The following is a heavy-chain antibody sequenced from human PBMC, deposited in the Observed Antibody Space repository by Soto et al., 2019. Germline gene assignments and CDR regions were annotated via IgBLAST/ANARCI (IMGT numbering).Heavy chain of an antibody. D-gene: IGHD6-13*01. J-gene: IGHJ6*03. CDR2: MNPNSGNT. V-gene: IGHV1-8*01. Sequence: ASVKVSCKASGYTFTSADINWVRQATGQGLEWMGWMNPNSGNTGYAQKFQGRVTMTRNTSISTAYMELSSLRSEDTAVYYCARGTPPYSSSWYRYYYYYYMDVWGKGTTVTVSS. CDR3: ARGTPPYSSSWYRYYYYYYMDV. CDR1: GYTFTSAD.